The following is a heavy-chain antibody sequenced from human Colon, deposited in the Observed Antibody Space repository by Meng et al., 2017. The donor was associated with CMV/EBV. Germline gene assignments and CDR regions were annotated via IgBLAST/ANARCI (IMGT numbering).Heavy chain of an antibody. Sequence: GESLKISCAASGFTFSRYSMDWLRQAPGKGLEWVANIKEDGRGQWYVDSVKGRFTISRDNARKSLYLQMNSLRAEDTAVYYCVRYENLQHGMDVWGQGTTVTVSS. CDR2: IKEDGRGQ. J-gene: IGHJ6*02. V-gene: IGHV3-7*01. CDR1: GFTFSRYS. CDR3: VRYENLQHGMDV. D-gene: IGHD1-1*01.